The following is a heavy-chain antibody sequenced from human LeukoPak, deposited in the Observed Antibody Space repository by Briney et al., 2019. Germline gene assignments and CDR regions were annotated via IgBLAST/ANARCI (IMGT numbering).Heavy chain of an antibody. J-gene: IGHJ3*02. CDR2: ISSSSSYI. D-gene: IGHD3-22*01. CDR3: AKDSVVVVITSPAFDI. Sequence: GGSLRLSCAASGFTFSSYSINWVRQAPGKGLEWDSSISSSSSYIYYADSVKGRFTISRDNAKNSLYLQMNSLRAEDTAVYYCAKDSVVVVITSPAFDIWGQGTMVTVSS. CDR1: GFTFSSYS. V-gene: IGHV3-21*01.